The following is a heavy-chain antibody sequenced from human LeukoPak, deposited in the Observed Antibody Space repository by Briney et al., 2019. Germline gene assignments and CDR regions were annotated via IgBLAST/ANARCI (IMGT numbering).Heavy chain of an antibody. CDR2: INPSGGST. CDR1: GYTFTSYY. V-gene: IGHV1-46*01. CDR3: ARGITIFGVVIPSDFDY. D-gene: IGHD3-3*01. Sequence: VASVKVSCKASGYTFTSYYMQWVRQAPGQGLEWMGIINPSGGSTSYAQKFQGRVTMTRDTSTSTVYMELSSLRSEDTAVYYCARGITIFGVVIPSDFDYWGQGTLVTVSS. J-gene: IGHJ4*02.